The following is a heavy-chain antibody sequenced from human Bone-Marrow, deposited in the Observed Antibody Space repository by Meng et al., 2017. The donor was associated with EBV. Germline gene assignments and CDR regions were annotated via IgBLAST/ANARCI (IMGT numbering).Heavy chain of an antibody. CDR1: GGNFRISA. Sequence: VVLWQTGAERKKPGSSVKVSCKASGGNFRISAISWLRQAPGQGLERMGGFLPILGAPNYAQRFQDRVTITADESTSTGYMELSSLRSDDTAVYYCARESGRGYSSDYWGQGTLVTVSS. CDR3: ARESGRGYSSDY. D-gene: IGHD5-18*01. CDR2: FLPILGAP. V-gene: IGHV1-69*01. J-gene: IGHJ4*02.